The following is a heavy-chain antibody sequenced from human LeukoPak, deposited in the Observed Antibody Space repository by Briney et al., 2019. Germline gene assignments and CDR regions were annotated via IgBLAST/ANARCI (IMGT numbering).Heavy chain of an antibody. Sequence: GGSLRLSCAASGFTFSSYTMHWVRQAPGKGLEYVSAISDTGVSTYYADSVKGRFTISRDNSKNTLYLQMNSLRAEDTAVYYCAKVRTYYYDSSGYDYFDYWGQGTLVTVSS. J-gene: IGHJ4*02. D-gene: IGHD3-22*01. CDR1: GFTFSSYT. CDR2: ISDTGVST. CDR3: AKVRTYYYDSSGYDYFDY. V-gene: IGHV3-64*02.